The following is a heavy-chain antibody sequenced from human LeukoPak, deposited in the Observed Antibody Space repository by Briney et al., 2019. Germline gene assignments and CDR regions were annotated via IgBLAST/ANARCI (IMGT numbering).Heavy chain of an antibody. CDR2: ISGSGGNT. V-gene: IGHV3-23*01. CDR3: AKSQSSGWLYYFDY. D-gene: IGHD6-19*01. J-gene: IGHJ4*02. CDR1: GFTFSSYG. Sequence: GGSLRLSCAASGFTFSSYGMSWVRQAPGKGLEWVSVISGSGGNTYYADSVKGRFTISRDNSKNTLYLQMNSLRVEDTAVYYCAKSQSSGWLYYFDYWGQGILVTVSS.